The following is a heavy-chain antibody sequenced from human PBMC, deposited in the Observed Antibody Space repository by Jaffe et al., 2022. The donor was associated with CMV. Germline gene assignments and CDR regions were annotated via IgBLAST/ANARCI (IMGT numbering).Heavy chain of an antibody. CDR1: GFTFSSYG. D-gene: IGHD5-12*01. CDR3: ARDDSGYGGSDY. CDR2: IWYDGSNK. J-gene: IGHJ4*02. Sequence: QVQLVESGGGVVQPGRSLRLSCAASGFTFSSYGMHWVRQAPGKGLEWVAVIWYDGSNKYYADSVKGRFTISRDNSKNTLYLQMNSLRAEDTAVYYCARDDSGYGGSDYWGQGTLVTVSS. V-gene: IGHV3-33*08.